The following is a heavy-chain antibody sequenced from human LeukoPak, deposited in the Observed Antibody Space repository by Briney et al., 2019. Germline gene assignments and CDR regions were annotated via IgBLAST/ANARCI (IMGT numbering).Heavy chain of an antibody. CDR3: ARGPHVLRFLEWLSDGLDY. D-gene: IGHD3-3*01. V-gene: IGHV1-2*02. CDR2: INPNSGGT. CDR1: GYTFTGYY. Sequence: ASVKGSCKASGYTFTGYYMHWVRQAPGQGLEWMGWINPNSGGTNYAQKFQGRVTMTRDTSISTAYMELSRLRSDDTAVYYCARGPHVLRFLEWLSDGLDYWGQGTLVTVSS. J-gene: IGHJ4*02.